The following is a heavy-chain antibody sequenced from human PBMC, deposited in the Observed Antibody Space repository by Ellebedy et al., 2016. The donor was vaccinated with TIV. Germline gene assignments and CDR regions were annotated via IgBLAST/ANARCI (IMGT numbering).Heavy chain of an antibody. J-gene: IGHJ5*02. CDR3: ARDFPEYRTRDWFDP. CDR1: GYTFTSYG. Sequence: AASVKVSCKASGYTFTSYGISWVRQAPGQGLEWMGWISAYNGNTNYAQKLQGRVTMTTDTSTSTAYMELRSLRSDDTAVYYCARDFPEYRTRDWFDPWGQGTLVTVSS. CDR2: ISAYNGNT. D-gene: IGHD1-14*01. V-gene: IGHV1-18*01.